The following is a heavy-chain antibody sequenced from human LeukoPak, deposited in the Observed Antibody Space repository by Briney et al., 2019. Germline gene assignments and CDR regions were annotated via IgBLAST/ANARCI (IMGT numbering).Heavy chain of an antibody. Sequence: KSSETLSLTCTVSGGSISSGGYYWSWIRQPPGKGLEWIGYIYHSGSTYYNPSLKSRVTISVDRSKNQFSLKLSSVTAADTAVYYCAREPPYCSSTSCSRGGYFQHWGQGTLVTVSS. J-gene: IGHJ1*01. CDR3: AREPPYCSSTSCSRGGYFQH. D-gene: IGHD2-2*01. CDR2: IYHSGST. CDR1: GGSISSGGYY. V-gene: IGHV4-30-2*01.